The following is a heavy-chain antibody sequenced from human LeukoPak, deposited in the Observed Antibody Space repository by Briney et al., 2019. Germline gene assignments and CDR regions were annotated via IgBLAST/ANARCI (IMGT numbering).Heavy chain of an antibody. D-gene: IGHD5-18*01. Sequence: GGSLRLSCAASGFTFSSYWMSWVRQAPGKGLEWVANIKQDGSEKYYVDSVKGRFTISRDNAKNSLYLQMNSLRAEDTAVYYCARDRVGSYGPRLYYYYMDVWGKGTTVTVSS. CDR1: GFTFSSYW. V-gene: IGHV3-7*01. CDR3: ARDRVGSYGPRLYYYYMDV. CDR2: IKQDGSEK. J-gene: IGHJ6*03.